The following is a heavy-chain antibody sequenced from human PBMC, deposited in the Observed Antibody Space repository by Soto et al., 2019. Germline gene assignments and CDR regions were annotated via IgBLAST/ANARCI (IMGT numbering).Heavy chain of an antibody. J-gene: IGHJ5*02. CDR2: TYYRSKWYN. CDR1: GDSVSSNSAA. Sequence: SQTLSLTCAISGDSVSSNSAAWNWIRQSPSRGLEWLGRTYYRSKWYNDYAVSVKSRITINTDTSKNQFSLQLNSVTPEDTAVYYCAHTPIAAAGANWFDPWGQGTLVTVSS. D-gene: IGHD6-13*01. V-gene: IGHV6-1*01. CDR3: AHTPIAAAGANWFDP.